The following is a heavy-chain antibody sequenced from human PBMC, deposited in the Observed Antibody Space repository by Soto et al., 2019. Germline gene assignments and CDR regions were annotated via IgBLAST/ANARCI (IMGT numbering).Heavy chain of an antibody. Sequence: PSETLSLTCTVSGGSISSYYWSWIRQPPGKGLEWIGYIYYSGSTNYNPSLKSRVTISVYKSKNQFSLKLSSLTAADTAVYYCASLRARITIFGVVTPVFDWGQGTLVTVSS. CDR1: GGSISSYY. CDR3: ASLRARITIFGVVTPVFD. V-gene: IGHV4-59*12. CDR2: IYYSGST. J-gene: IGHJ4*02. D-gene: IGHD3-3*01.